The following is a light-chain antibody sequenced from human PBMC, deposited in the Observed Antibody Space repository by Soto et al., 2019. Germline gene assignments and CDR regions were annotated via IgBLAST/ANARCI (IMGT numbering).Light chain of an antibody. CDR3: AAWDDSLSTWV. CDR2: TNN. CDR1: SSNIGRDY. J-gene: IGLJ3*02. V-gene: IGLV1-47*02. Sequence: QPVLTQPPSASGTPGQRVIISCSGSSSNIGRDYVYWFQQLPGTALKLLIYTNNQRPSGVPDRFSGSKSGTSASLAISGLRSEDEADYCCAAWDDSLSTWVFGGGTKLTVL.